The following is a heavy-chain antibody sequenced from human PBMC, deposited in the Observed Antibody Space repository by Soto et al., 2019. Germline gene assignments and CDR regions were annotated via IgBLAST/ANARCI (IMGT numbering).Heavy chain of an antibody. CDR2: IYYSGST. Sequence: QVQLRESGPGLVKPSETLSLTCTVSGGSVSSGSYYWSWIRQPPGKGLEWIGYIYYSGSTNYNPSLKSRVTISVDTSKNQFSLKLSSVTAADTAVYYCARDGDYYDSSGYSNYYFDYWGQGTLVTVSS. V-gene: IGHV4-61*01. CDR1: GGSVSSGSYY. J-gene: IGHJ4*02. D-gene: IGHD3-22*01. CDR3: ARDGDYYDSSGYSNYYFDY.